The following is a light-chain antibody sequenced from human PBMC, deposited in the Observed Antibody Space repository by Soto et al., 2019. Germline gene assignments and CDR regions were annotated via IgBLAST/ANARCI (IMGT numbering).Light chain of an antibody. V-gene: IGKV3-20*01. CDR3: QQYGSSSTWT. CDR2: AAS. Sequence: ESVLTQSPGTLSLSPGESANLSCRASQSVSSAYLAWYQHKPGQPPTLLIYAASSRVTGIPDRFSGSGSGTDFTLTSRRLEPEDFAVYYCQQYGSSSTWTFGQGTKRELK. CDR1: QSVSSAY. J-gene: IGKJ1*01.